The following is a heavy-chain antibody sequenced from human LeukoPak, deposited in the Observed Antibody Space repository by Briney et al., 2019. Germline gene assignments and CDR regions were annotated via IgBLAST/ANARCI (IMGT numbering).Heavy chain of an antibody. J-gene: IGHJ6*03. V-gene: IGHV3-20*01. CDR3: ARVLSPLTPNYYMDV. D-gene: IGHD4-23*01. CDR2: INWNGGST. Sequence: GGSLRLSCAASGFTFDDYGMSWVRQAPGKGLEWVSGINWNGGSTGYADSVKGRFTISRDNAKNSLYLQMNSLRAEDTALYHCARVLSPLTPNYYMDVWGKGTTVTVSS. CDR1: GFTFDDYG.